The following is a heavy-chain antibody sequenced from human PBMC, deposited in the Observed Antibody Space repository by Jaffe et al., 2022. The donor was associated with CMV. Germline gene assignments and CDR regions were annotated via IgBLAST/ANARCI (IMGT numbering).Heavy chain of an antibody. D-gene: IGHD3-3*01. V-gene: IGHV3-48*03. CDR3: ATLPHYDFWREP. CDR1: GFTFSSYE. J-gene: IGHJ6*04. Sequence: EVQLVESGGGLVQPGGSLRLSCAASGFTFSSYEMNWVRQAPGKGLEWVSYISSSGSTIYYADSVKGRFTISRDNAKNSLYLQMNSLRAEDTAVYYCATLPHYDFWREPWGKGTTVTVSS. CDR2: ISSSGSTI.